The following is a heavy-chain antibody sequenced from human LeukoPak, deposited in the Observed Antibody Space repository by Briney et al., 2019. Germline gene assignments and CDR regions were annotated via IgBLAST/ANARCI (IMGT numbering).Heavy chain of an antibody. Sequence: GGSLRLSCAASGFTFGSYGMHWVRQAPGKGLEWVAVLSSDESHKYHEDSVKGRFTISRDNSKNTLYLQMNSLRAEDTAVYYCAKDRYSGSYYFDYWGQGTLVTVSS. CDR1: GFTFGSYG. CDR3: AKDRYSGSYYFDY. J-gene: IGHJ4*02. V-gene: IGHV3-30*18. CDR2: LSSDESHK. D-gene: IGHD1-26*01.